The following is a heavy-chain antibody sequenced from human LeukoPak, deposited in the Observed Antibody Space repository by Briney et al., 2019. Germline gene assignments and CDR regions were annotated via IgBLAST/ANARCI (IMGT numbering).Heavy chain of an antibody. Sequence: GRSLRLSCAASGFTFSSYAMHWVRQAPGKGLEWVAVISYDGSNKYYADSVKGRFTISRDNSKSTLYLQMNSLRAEDTAVYYCARAVDSGWYYDYWGQGTLVTVSS. J-gene: IGHJ4*02. D-gene: IGHD6-19*01. CDR1: GFTFSSYA. CDR3: ARAVDSGWYYDY. V-gene: IGHV3-30*01. CDR2: ISYDGSNK.